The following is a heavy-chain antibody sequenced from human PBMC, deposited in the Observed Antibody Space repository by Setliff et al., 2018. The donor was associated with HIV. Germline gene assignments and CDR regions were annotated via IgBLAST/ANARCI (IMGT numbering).Heavy chain of an antibody. Sequence: ASVKVSCKASGYTFTTYGVNWVRQAPGQGLEWMGWINSYNGNTKFAQKFQGRVTMTTDTSTTAAFMELRSLKADDTGIYYCSRSGVPPYYYYGMDVWGQGTTVTVSS. CDR2: INSYNGNT. V-gene: IGHV1-18*04. CDR1: GYTFTTYG. CDR3: SRSGVPPYYYYGMDV. J-gene: IGHJ6*02. D-gene: IGHD3-10*01.